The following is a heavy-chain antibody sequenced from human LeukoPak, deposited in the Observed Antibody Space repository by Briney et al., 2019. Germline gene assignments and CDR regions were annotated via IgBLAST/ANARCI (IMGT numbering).Heavy chain of an antibody. Sequence: SVKVSCKASGGTFSSYAISWVRQAPGQGLEWMGGIIPIFGTANYAQKFQGRVTITADESTSTAYMELSSPRSEDTAVYYCAREDGRYCSSTSCYSQVFDPWGQGTLVTVSS. CDR1: GGTFSSYA. CDR2: IIPIFGTA. J-gene: IGHJ5*02. V-gene: IGHV1-69*13. CDR3: AREDGRYCSSTSCYSQVFDP. D-gene: IGHD2-2*02.